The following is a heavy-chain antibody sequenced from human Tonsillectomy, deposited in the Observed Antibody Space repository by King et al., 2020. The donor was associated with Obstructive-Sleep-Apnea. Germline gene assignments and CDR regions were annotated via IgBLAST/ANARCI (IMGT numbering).Heavy chain of an antibody. V-gene: IGHV3-9*01. CDR2: LSWNSGTI. CDR3: VKDMGSFDY. J-gene: IGHJ4*02. D-gene: IGHD3-16*01. CDR1: GFTFDDFA. Sequence: QLVESGGDLVQPGRSLRLSCAASGFTFDDFAMYWVRQPPGKGLEWVSGLSWNSGTIGYADSVKGRFTISRDNAKNSLYLQMNSLRHEDTAIYYCVKDMGSFDYWGQGTLVSVSS.